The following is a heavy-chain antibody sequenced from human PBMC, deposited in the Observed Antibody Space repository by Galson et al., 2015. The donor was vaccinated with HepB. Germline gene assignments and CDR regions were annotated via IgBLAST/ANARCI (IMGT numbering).Heavy chain of an antibody. V-gene: IGHV4-59*08. CDR3: ARLSNYYYDSSVYYQGGYFDL. CDR2: IGYSGSS. CDR1: GGSISSSY. Sequence: LSLTCTVSGGSISSSYWRWIRQPPGKGLEWIGYIGYSGSSNQNPSLKSRVTISVDMSKSQFSLKLSSVTAADTAVYYCARLSNYYYDSSVYYQGGYFDLWGRGALVTVSS. J-gene: IGHJ2*01. D-gene: IGHD3-22*01.